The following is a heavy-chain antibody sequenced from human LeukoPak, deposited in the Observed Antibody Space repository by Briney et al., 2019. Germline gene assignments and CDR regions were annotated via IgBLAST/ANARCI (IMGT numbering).Heavy chain of an antibody. CDR3: ASQPPYDSSGYYYVRAFDI. V-gene: IGHV4-4*07. Sequence: SETLSLTCTVSRGSTSTYYWSWIRQPAGKGLEWIGRIYPSGNTNFNPSLMSRVTMSVDTSKNQFSLKLSPVTAADTAVYYCASQPPYDSSGYYYVRAFDIWGQGTMVTVSS. D-gene: IGHD3-22*01. CDR1: RGSTSTYY. J-gene: IGHJ3*02. CDR2: IYPSGNT.